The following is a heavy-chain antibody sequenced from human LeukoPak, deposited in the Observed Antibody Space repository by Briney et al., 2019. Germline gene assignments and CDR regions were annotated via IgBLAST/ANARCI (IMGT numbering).Heavy chain of an antibody. Sequence: GGSLRLFCAASGFPFSRYSMNWARRATGRGLEWVSYISSSNGYIYYADSVKGKFTISRNNSKNTLYLEMNSLRADDTAVYYCAKMTTVTSDYWGQGTLVTVSS. V-gene: IGHV3-21*04. J-gene: IGHJ4*02. CDR3: AKMTTVTSDY. CDR2: ISSSNGYI. D-gene: IGHD4-11*01. CDR1: GFPFSRYS.